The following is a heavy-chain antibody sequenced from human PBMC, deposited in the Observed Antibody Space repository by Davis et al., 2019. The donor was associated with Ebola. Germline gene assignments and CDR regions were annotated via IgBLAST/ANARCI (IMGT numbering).Heavy chain of an antibody. J-gene: IGHJ4*02. D-gene: IGHD3-10*01. CDR1: GYTFTGYY. CDR2: INPNSGGT. Sequence: ASVQVFCKASGYTFTGYYMHWVRQAPGQGLEWMGWINPNSGGTNYAQKFQGRVTMTRDTSISTAYMELSRLRSDDTAVYYCARAPAWSAINYYCFDYWGQGTLVTVSS. V-gene: IGHV1-2*02. CDR3: ARAPAWSAINYYCFDY.